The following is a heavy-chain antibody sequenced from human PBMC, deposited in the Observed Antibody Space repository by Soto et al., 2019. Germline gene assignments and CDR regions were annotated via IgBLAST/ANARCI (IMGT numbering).Heavy chain of an antibody. CDR1: GGTFSSYT. CDR2: IIPILGIA. Sequence: QVQLVQSGAVVKKPGSSVKVSCKASGGTFSSYTISWVRQAPGQGLEWMGRIIPILGIANYAQKVQGRVTITADKSTITAYMELRSLRSEDTGVYYCARLAVAGVAFDIWGQGTMVTVSS. CDR3: ARLAVAGVAFDI. V-gene: IGHV1-69*02. J-gene: IGHJ3*02. D-gene: IGHD6-19*01.